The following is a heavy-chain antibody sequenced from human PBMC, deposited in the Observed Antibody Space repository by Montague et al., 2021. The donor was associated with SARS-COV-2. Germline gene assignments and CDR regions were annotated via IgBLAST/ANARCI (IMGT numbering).Heavy chain of an antibody. D-gene: IGHD4-23*01. Sequence: SETLSLTCAVYGGSFSGYHWTWIRQSPGKGLEWIGDVNPSGSTNYNSSLKSRITISADTSKNQFSLKLTSVTAADTGVYYCARWDPQTLTLIGLRGKSASDYWGQGTLVTVSS. J-gene: IGHJ4*02. CDR2: VNPSGST. CDR1: GGSFSGYH. V-gene: IGHV4-34*01. CDR3: ARWDPQTLTLIGLRGKSASDY.